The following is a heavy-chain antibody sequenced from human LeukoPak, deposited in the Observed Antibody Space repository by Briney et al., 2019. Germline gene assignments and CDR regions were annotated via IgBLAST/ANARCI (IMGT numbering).Heavy chain of an antibody. CDR1: GYTFTSNY. Sequence: ASVKVSCKASGYTFTSNYILWVRQAPGQGLEWMGIINPSGGSTSYAQKFQGRVTMTRDTSTSTVYMELSSLRSEDTAVYYCARVGGNYPINWGQGSLVTVSS. CDR3: ARVGGNYPIN. CDR2: INPSGGST. D-gene: IGHD1-26*01. V-gene: IGHV1-46*01. J-gene: IGHJ4*02.